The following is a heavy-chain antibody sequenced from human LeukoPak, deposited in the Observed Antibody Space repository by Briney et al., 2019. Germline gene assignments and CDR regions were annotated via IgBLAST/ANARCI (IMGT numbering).Heavy chain of an antibody. CDR1: GYTFTSYG. Sequence: ASVKVSCKASGYTFTSYGISWVRQAPGQGLEWMGWISAYNGNTNYAQKLQGRVTMTTDTSTSTAYMELRSLRSDDTAVYYCARVMPNDFWSGYQNLLDYWGQGTLITVSS. J-gene: IGHJ4*02. D-gene: IGHD3-3*01. V-gene: IGHV1-18*01. CDR2: ISAYNGNT. CDR3: ARVMPNDFWSGYQNLLDY.